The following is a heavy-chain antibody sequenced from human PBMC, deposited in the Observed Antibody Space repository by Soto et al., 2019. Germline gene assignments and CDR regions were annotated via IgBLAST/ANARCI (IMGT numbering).Heavy chain of an antibody. CDR2: FDPEDGET. J-gene: IGHJ4*02. V-gene: IGHV1-24*01. CDR1: GYTLTELS. D-gene: IGHD4-4*01. CDR3: ATVGYRTPPRHFDY. Sequence: QVQLVQSGAEVKKPGASVKVSCKVSGYTLTELSMHWVRQAPGKGLEWMGGFDPEDGETIYAQKFQGRVTMTEDTSTDTAYMELISLRLEDTAVYYCATVGYRTPPRHFDYWGQGTLVTVSS.